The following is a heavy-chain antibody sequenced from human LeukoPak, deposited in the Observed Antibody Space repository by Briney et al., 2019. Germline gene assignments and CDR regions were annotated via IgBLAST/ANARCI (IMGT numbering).Heavy chain of an antibody. Sequence: ASVNVSCKASGFRFSSFGVSWVRQAPGQGHEWMGWISNYFGATHYAEKFEDRATMTVDTSTTTVYMELRSLKYDDTAIYYCARDSDYSGNGNGDWFDPWGQGTVVIVSS. CDR1: GFRFSSFG. J-gene: IGHJ5*02. CDR2: ISNYFGAT. D-gene: IGHD4-11*01. CDR3: ARDSDYSGNGNGDWFDP. V-gene: IGHV1-18*04.